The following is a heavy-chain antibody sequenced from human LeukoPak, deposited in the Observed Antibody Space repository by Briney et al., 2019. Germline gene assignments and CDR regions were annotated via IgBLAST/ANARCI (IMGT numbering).Heavy chain of an antibody. V-gene: IGHV3-21*06. CDR1: VFTSSSYT. Sequence: GGSLRLSCAASVFTSSSYTMNWVRQAPGEGLEWVSSITGSSYDIYYADSVRGRFTISRDNAKNSLFLQMNSLRAEDTALYYCTRDADPIELKDYWGQGTLVTVSS. J-gene: IGHJ4*02. D-gene: IGHD3-10*01. CDR3: TRDADPIELKDY. CDR2: ITGSSYDI.